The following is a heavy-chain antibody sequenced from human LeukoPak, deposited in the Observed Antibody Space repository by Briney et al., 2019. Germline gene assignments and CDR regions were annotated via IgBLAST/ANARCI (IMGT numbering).Heavy chain of an antibody. J-gene: IGHJ4*02. Sequence: GGSLRLSCAASGFTFNTYAMSWVRQAPGRGLEWVSAISGSGGSTYYADSVKGRFTISRDNSKNTLYLQMNSLRAEDTAVYYCAKDGNYYGSGSDPDYWGQGTLVTVSS. V-gene: IGHV3-23*01. CDR3: AKDGNYYGSGSDPDY. CDR2: ISGSGGST. CDR1: GFTFNTYA. D-gene: IGHD3-10*01.